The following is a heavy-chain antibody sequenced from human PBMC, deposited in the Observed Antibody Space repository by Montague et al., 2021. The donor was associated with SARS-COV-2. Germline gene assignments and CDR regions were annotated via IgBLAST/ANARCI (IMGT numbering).Heavy chain of an antibody. J-gene: IGHJ5*02. CDR2: IYWDDDK. V-gene: IGHV2-5*02. CDR3: THYRPSTGGT. D-gene: IGHD3-16*01. CDR1: GFSLPTSGVS. Sequence: PALVKPTQTLPLTCTFSGFSLPTSGVSVNWILQPPGKALEWLAPIYWDDDKRYSSSLGSRLTITKDTSKNQVVLTMTNMDPVDTATYFCTHYRPSTGGTWGQGALVTVSS.